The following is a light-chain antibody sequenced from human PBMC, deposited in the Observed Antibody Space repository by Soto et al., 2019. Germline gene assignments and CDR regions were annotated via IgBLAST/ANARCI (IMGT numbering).Light chain of an antibody. CDR3: TSFTTLNTFV. Sequence: QSALAQPASVSGSPGQSITISCTGTSNDVGHFNYVSWFQQHPGKAPKLLIFDVSNWPSGVSDRFSGSKSGNTASLTISGLQPEDEADYYCTSFTTLNTFVFGSGTKLTVL. J-gene: IGLJ1*01. CDR2: DVS. CDR1: SNDVGHFNY. V-gene: IGLV2-14*03.